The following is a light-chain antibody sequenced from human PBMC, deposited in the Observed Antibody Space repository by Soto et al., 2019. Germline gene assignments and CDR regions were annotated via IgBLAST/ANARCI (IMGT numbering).Light chain of an antibody. CDR3: QLYNIQSGT. CDR2: KAS. V-gene: IGKV1-5*03. Sequence: DIQMTQSPSTLSASVGDRVTITCRASQSISIWLAWYQQKPGKAPNLLIYKASSLESGVPSRFSGSGFGTEFTLTISSRQSVDYATYYSQLYNIQSGTFGQGTNLEIK. J-gene: IGKJ2*01. CDR1: QSISIW.